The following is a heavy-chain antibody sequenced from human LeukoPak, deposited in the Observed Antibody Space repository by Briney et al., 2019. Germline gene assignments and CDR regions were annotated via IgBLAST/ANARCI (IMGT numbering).Heavy chain of an antibody. Sequence: SVKVSFKASGGTFSSYAISWVRQAPGQGLERMGGIIPIFGTANYAQKFQGRVTITADESTSTAYMELSSLRSEDTAVYYCASSRGYSYGPGGGMDVWGQGTTVTVSS. CDR1: GGTFSSYA. D-gene: IGHD5-18*01. CDR3: ASSRGYSYGPGGGMDV. J-gene: IGHJ6*02. V-gene: IGHV1-69*13. CDR2: IIPIFGTA.